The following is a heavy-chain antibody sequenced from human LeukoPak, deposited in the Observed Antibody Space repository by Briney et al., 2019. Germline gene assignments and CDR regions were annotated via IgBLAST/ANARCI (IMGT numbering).Heavy chain of an antibody. V-gene: IGHV4-34*01. J-gene: IGHJ5*02. CDR2: INHSGST. Sequence: SETLSLTCAVYGGSFSGYYWNWIRQPPGKGLEWIGEINHSGSTNYNPSLKSRVTISVDTSKNQFSLKLSSVTAADTAVYYCARRGITMVRGVRNWFDPWGQGTLVTVSS. CDR3: ARRGITMVRGVRNWFDP. D-gene: IGHD3-10*01. CDR1: GGSFSGYY.